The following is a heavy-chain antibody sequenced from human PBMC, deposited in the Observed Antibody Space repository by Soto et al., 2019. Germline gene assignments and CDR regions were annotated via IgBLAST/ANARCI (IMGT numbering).Heavy chain of an antibody. CDR2: ISGGGDAP. D-gene: IGHD3-10*01. CDR1: GFTFINYA. J-gene: IGHJ2*01. V-gene: IGHV3-23*01. CDR3: ARKVRGSTSRPDYWYFDL. Sequence: EVQLLESGGGLVQPGGSLRLSCAGSGFTFINYAMNWVHQAPGKGLEWVSTISGGGDAPFFADSVRGRFTISTDNSKNTVTLQMNNPGVDDTAVYFCARKVRGSTSRPDYWYFDLWGRGNVVTVSS.